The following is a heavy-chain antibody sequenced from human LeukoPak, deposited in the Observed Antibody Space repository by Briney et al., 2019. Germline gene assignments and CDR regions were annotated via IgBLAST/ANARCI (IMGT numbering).Heavy chain of an antibody. Sequence: GGSRRLSCAASGFTVRDSYMSWVRQAPGKRLEWLAFIYVSGTTFYAASVKGRFTISRDNSKNTVYLQMNNLRAEDTALYYCGRHAYGGSPPLSWGQGALVTVSS. CDR1: GFTVRDSY. CDR3: GRHAYGGSPPLS. CDR2: IYVSGTT. D-gene: IGHD3-10*01. J-gene: IGHJ4*02. V-gene: IGHV3-53*01.